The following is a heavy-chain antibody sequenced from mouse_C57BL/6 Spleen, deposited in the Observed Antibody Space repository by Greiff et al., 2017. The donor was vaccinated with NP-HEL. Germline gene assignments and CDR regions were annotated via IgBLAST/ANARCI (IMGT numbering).Heavy chain of an antibody. Sequence: EVQLQESGPELVKPGASVKISCKASGYSFTDYNMNWVKQSNGKSLEWIGVINPNYGTTSYNQKFKGKATLTVDKSSSTAYMQLNSLTSEDSAVYYCAREGITTVVPYYFDYWGQGTTLTVSS. D-gene: IGHD1-1*01. CDR2: INPNYGTT. J-gene: IGHJ2*01. CDR1: GYSFTDYN. V-gene: IGHV1-39*01. CDR3: AREGITTVVPYYFDY.